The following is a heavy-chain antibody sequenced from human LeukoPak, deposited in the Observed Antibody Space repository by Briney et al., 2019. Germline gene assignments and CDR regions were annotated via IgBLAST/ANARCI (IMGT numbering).Heavy chain of an antibody. D-gene: IGHD3-22*01. J-gene: IGHJ4*02. CDR2: ISSSSSYI. Sequence: GGSLRLSCAASGFTFSTYFMNWVRQAPGKGLEWVSSISSSSSYIYYADSVKGRFTISRDNAKNSLYLQMNSLRADDTAVYYCAREFKRSDYYYPFDYWGQGTLVTVSS. CDR3: AREFKRSDYYYPFDY. CDR1: GFTFSTYF. V-gene: IGHV3-21*01.